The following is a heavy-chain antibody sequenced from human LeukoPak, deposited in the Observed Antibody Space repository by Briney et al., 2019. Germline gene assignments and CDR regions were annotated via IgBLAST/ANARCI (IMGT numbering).Heavy chain of an antibody. CDR2: IYTSGST. D-gene: IGHD6-19*01. Sequence: SETLSLTCTVSGGSISSYYWSWIRQPAGKGLEWIGRIYTSGSTNYNPSLKSRVTMSVDTSKNQFSLKLSSVTAADTAVYYCAGGKQWLGKIDYWGQGTLVTVSS. J-gene: IGHJ4*02. CDR1: GGSISSYY. V-gene: IGHV4-4*07. CDR3: AGGKQWLGKIDY.